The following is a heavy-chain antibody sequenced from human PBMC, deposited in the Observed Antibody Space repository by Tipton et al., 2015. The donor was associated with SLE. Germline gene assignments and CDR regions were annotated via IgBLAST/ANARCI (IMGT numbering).Heavy chain of an antibody. CDR1: GGSISSYY. D-gene: IGHD3-10*01. CDR3: AKTLYGYGSGSYPYWYFDL. V-gene: IGHV4-4*09. CDR2: IYTSGST. Sequence: TLSLTCTVSGGSISSYYWSWIRQPPGKGLEWIGYIYTSGSTNYNPSLKSRVTISVDTSKNQFSLKLSSVTAADTAVYYCAKTLYGYGSGSYPYWYFDLWGRGTLVTVSS. J-gene: IGHJ2*01.